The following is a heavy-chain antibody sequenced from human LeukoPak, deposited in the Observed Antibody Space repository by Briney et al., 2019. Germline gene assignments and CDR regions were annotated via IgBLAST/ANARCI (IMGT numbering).Heavy chain of an antibody. CDR3: AGSFVLLWLGEFRD. D-gene: IGHD3-10*01. V-gene: IGHV4-38-2*02. CDR2: IYHSGST. CDR1: GYSISSGYY. J-gene: IGHJ4*02. Sequence: PSETLSLTCTVSGYSISSGYYWGWIRQPPGKGLEWIGSIYHSGSTYYNPSLKSRVTISVDTSKNQFSLKLSSVTAADTAVYYCAGSFVLLWLGEFRDWGQGTLVTVSS.